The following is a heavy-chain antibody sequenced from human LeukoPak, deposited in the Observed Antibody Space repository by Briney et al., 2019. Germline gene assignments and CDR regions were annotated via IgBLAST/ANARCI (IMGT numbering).Heavy chain of an antibody. CDR2: IYSGGST. Sequence: PGGSLRLSCAASGFTVSSNYMSWVRQAPGKGLEWVSVIYSGGSTYYADSVKGRFTISRDNSKNTLYLQVNSLRAEDTAVYYCARSTNTSPYYYYYGMDVWGQGTTVTVSS. D-gene: IGHD2-2*02. V-gene: IGHV3-66*01. CDR1: GFTVSSNY. J-gene: IGHJ6*02. CDR3: ARSTNTSPYYYYYGMDV.